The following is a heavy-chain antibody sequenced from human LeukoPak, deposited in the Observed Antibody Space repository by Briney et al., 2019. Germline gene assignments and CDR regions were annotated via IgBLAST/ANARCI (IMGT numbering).Heavy chain of an antibody. CDR2: ISYDGSNK. J-gene: IGHJ6*02. CDR1: GFTFRSYA. D-gene: IGHD2-2*01. Sequence: GGSLRLSCAASGFTFRSYAMHWVRPAPGKGLEGVAVISYDGSNKYYPDSVKGRFTISRDNSKNTLYLQMNSLRAEDTAVYYCERGGGVYCSSTSCHYGMDVWGQGTTVTVSS. CDR3: ERGGGVYCSSTSCHYGMDV. V-gene: IGHV3-30-3*01.